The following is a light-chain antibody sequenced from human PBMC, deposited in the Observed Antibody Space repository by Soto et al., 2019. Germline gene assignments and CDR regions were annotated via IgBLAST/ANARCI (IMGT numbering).Light chain of an antibody. J-gene: IGKJ5*01. CDR3: MQSTQRPPT. CDR1: QSLLHITGETF. V-gene: IGKV2D-29*02. CDR2: EVS. Sequence: DVVMTQTPLSLSVAPGQPASISCKSSQSLLHITGETFLFWYLQKPGQSPQLLIYEVSTRVSGVPDRFSGSGSGTDLTLEISRVEPDDVGIYYCMQSTQRPPTFGQGTRLGIE.